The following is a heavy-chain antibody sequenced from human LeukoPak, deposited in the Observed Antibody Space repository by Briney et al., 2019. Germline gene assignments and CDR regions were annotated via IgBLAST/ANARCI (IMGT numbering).Heavy chain of an antibody. CDR2: ISGSGGST. J-gene: IGHJ4*02. Sequence: GGSLRLSCAASGFTFSSYAMSWVRQAPGKGLEWVSAISGSGGSTYYADSVKGRFTISRDNSKNTLYLQMNSLRAEDTAVYYCAPSGSYFPSEYWGQGTLVTVSS. CDR3: APSGSYFPSEY. D-gene: IGHD1-26*01. V-gene: IGHV3-23*01. CDR1: GFTFSSYA.